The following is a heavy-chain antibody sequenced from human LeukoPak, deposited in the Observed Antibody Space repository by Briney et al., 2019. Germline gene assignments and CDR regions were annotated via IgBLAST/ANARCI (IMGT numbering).Heavy chain of an antibody. V-gene: IGHV3-74*01. J-gene: IGHJ6*03. CDR1: GFTFSSYW. Sequence: GSLRLSCAASGFTFSSYWMHWVRQAPGKGLVWVSRINSDGSSTNDADSVKGRFTMFRDNAKNTLYLQMNSLRAEDTAVYYCARCRPDWGMDVWGKGTTVTVSS. D-gene: IGHD3-16*01. CDR3: ARCRPDWGMDV. CDR2: INSDGSST.